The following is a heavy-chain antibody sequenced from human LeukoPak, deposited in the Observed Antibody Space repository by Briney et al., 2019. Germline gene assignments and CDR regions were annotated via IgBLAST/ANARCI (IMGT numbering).Heavy chain of an antibody. CDR3: AKGGDYYDSSVPRAFDI. CDR1: GFTVSSNY. D-gene: IGHD3-22*01. J-gene: IGHJ3*02. V-gene: IGHV3-53*01. CDR2: IYSGGST. Sequence: PGGSLRLSCAASGFTVSSNYMSWVRQAPGKGLEWVSVIYSGGSTYYADSVKGRFTISRDNSKNTLYLQMNSLRAEDTAVYYCAKGGDYYDSSVPRAFDIWGQGTMVAVSS.